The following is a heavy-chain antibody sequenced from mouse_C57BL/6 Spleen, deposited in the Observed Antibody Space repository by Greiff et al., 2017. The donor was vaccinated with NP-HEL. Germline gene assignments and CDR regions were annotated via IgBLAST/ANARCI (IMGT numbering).Heavy chain of an antibody. D-gene: IGHD1-1*01. CDR2: IYPRDGST. V-gene: IGHV1-78*01. CDR3: ATHYYGSSYGAY. J-gene: IGHJ3*01. CDR1: GYTFTDHT. Sequence: VKLQQSDAELVKPGASVKISCKVSGYTFTDHTIHWMKQRPEQGLEWIGYIYPRDGSTKYNEKFKGKATLTADKSSSTAYMQLNSLTSEDSAVYFCATHYYGSSYGAYWGQGTLVTVSA.